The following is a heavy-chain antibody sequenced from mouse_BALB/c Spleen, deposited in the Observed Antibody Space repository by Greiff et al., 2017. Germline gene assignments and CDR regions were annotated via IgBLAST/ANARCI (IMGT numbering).Heavy chain of an antibody. D-gene: IGHD1-1*01. Sequence: EVKLMESGGGLVKPGGSLKLSCAASGFAFSSYDMSWVRQTPEKRLEWVAYISSGGGSTYYPDTVKGRFTISRDNAKNTLYLQMSSLKSEDTAMYYCARPYYYGSSSYYFDYWGQGTTLTVSS. CDR3: ARPYYYGSSSYYFDY. CDR1: GFAFSSYD. J-gene: IGHJ2*01. V-gene: IGHV5-12-1*01. CDR2: ISSGGGST.